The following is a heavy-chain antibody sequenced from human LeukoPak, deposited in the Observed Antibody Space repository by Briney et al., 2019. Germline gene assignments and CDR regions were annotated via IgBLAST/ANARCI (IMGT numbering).Heavy chain of an antibody. CDR2: ISAYNGNT. CDR3: ARRSGWYVPEDY. J-gene: IGHJ4*02. D-gene: IGHD6-19*01. V-gene: IGHV1-18*04. CDR1: GYSFTYHY. Sequence: ASVKVSCKASGYSFTYHYMHWLRQAPGQGLEWMGWISAYNGNTNYAQKLQGRVTMTTDTSTSTAYMELSRLRSDDTAVYYCARRSGWYVPEDYWGQGTLVTVSS.